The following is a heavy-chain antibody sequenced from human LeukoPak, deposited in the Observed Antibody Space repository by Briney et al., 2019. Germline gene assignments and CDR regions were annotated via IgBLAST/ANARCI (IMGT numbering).Heavy chain of an antibody. Sequence: GGSLRLSCAASGFTFNSYSMNWVRQAPGKGLEWVSSISSGSSYIYYVDSVKGQFTISRDNAKNSLYLQMNSLRAEDTAVYYCARGVVSIAARPPYFDYWGQGTLVTVSS. CDR1: GFTFNSYS. CDR3: ARGVVSIAARPPYFDY. J-gene: IGHJ4*02. V-gene: IGHV3-21*01. CDR2: ISSGSSYI. D-gene: IGHD6-6*01.